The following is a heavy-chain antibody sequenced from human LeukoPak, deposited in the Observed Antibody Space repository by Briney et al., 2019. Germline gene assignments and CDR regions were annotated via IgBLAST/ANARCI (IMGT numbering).Heavy chain of an antibody. CDR3: ASWYYYDSSGYLPSYYYYMDV. J-gene: IGHJ6*03. D-gene: IGHD3-22*01. Sequence: GSLRLSCAASGFTFDDYGMSWVRQAPGKGLEWVSGINWNGGSTGYADSVKGRFTISRDNAKNSLYLQMNSLRAGDTALYYCASWYYYDSSGYLPSYYYYMDVWGKGTTVTVSS. CDR1: GFTFDDYG. CDR2: INWNGGST. V-gene: IGHV3-20*04.